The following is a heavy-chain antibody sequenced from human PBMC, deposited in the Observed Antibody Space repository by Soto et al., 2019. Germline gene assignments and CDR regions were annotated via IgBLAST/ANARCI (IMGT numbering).Heavy chain of an antibody. CDR1: GFTFSSYG. V-gene: IGHV3-33*01. J-gene: IGHJ5*02. Sequence: QVQLVESGGGVVQPGRSLRLSCAASGFTFSSYGMHWARQAPGKGLEWVAVIWYDGSNKYYADSVKGRFTISRDNSKNTLYLQMNSLRAEDTAVYYCARDIFGCSGGSCYSDGWFDPWGQGTLVTVSS. CDR3: ARDIFGCSGGSCYSDGWFDP. D-gene: IGHD2-15*01. CDR2: IWYDGSNK.